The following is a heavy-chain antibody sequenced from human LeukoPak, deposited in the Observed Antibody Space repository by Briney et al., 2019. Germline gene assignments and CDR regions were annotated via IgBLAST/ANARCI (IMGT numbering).Heavy chain of an antibody. CDR1: GGSLSSGTYY. V-gene: IGHV4-61*01. J-gene: IGHJ4*02. D-gene: IGHD3-9*01. Sequence: SETLSLTCTVSGGSLSSGTYYWSWIRQPPGEGLEWIGYIYYSGSTNYNPSLKSRVTISVDTSKNQFSLNLSSVTAADTAVYYCARARYDILTGYYRVAFDYWGQGTLVTVSS. CDR3: ARARYDILTGYYRVAFDY. CDR2: IYYSGST.